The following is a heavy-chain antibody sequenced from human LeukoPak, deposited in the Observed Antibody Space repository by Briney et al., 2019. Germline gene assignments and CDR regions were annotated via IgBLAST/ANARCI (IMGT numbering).Heavy chain of an antibody. V-gene: IGHV1-2*02. J-gene: IGHJ6*02. CDR3: ARPSQRRSSGSHDGYGVDV. Sequence: GASVKVSCKASGYTFTGSYIHWVRQAPGQGLEWMGWINPNSGGTNYAQKFQGRVTMTRDTSISTASMELSSLRSDDTAVYYCARPSQRRSSGSHDGYGVDVWGQGTTVIVSS. CDR2: INPNSGGT. D-gene: IGHD3-10*01. CDR1: GYTFTGSY.